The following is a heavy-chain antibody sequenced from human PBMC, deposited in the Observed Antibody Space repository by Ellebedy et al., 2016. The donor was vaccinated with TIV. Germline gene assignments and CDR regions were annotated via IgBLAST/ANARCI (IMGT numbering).Heavy chain of an antibody. J-gene: IGHJ4*02. V-gene: IGHV3-33*01. CDR1: GFNFSNYG. Sequence: PSETLSLTCTASGFNFSNYGMHWVRQAPGRGLEWVAIIWYDGSNKYYGDSVKGRFTISRDNAKNILSLQMNSLRADDTAVYYCGRGRVSKSIDYWGQGTLVTVSS. CDR3: GRGRVSKSIDY. CDR2: IWYDGSNK.